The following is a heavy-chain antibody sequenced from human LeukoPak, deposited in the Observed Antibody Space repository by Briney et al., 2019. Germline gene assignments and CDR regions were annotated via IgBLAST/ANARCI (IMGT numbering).Heavy chain of an antibody. CDR1: GFTFSSYG. V-gene: IGHV3-33*01. D-gene: IGHD6-13*01. CDR3: ARDQSSGWYGGVDY. J-gene: IGHJ4*02. CDR2: IWYDGSNK. Sequence: GGSLRLSCAASGFTFSSYGLHWVRQAPGKGLEWVAVIWYDGSNKYYADSVKGRFTISRDNSKNTLYLQMNSLRAEDTAVYYCARDQSSGWYGGVDYWGQGTLVTVSS.